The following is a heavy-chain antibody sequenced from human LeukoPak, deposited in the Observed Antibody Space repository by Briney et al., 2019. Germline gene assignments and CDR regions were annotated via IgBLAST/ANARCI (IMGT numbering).Heavy chain of an antibody. CDR1: GFTVSSNY. CDR3: ARENWNDEFWGASDS. V-gene: IGHV3-53*01. Sequence: GGSLRLSCAASGFTVSSNYMSWVRQAPGKGLEWVSVIYSGGSTYYADSVKGRFAISRDNSKNTVYLQMNSLRAEDTAIYYCARENWNDEFWGASDSWGQGTLVTVSS. J-gene: IGHJ4*02. CDR2: IYSGGST. D-gene: IGHD1-1*01.